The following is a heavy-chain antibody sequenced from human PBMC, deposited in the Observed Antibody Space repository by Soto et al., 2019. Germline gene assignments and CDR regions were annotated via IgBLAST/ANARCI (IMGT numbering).Heavy chain of an antibody. CDR1: GYSFTIYG. Sequence: QVQLVQSGAEVKKPGASVRVSCKASGYSFTIYGITWVRQAPGQGPEWMGWISTYDGNTNYAQNFQGRVSMARDTSTSTAYMELRSLRSDDTAVYYCARDRGRSCIGGTGPFDYWGQGTLVPVSS. CDR2: ISTYDGNT. V-gene: IGHV1-18*01. D-gene: IGHD2-15*01. CDR3: ARDRGRSCIGGTGPFDY. J-gene: IGHJ4*02.